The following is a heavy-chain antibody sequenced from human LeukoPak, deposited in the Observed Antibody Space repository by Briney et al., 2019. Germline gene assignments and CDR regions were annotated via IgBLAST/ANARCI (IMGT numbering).Heavy chain of an antibody. CDR2: ITPIFGTP. CDR1: GYTFTSYA. Sequence: ASVKVSCKASGYTFTSYAMHWVRQAPGQGLEWMGEITPIFGTPDYAQKFQGRVTITADESTTTAYMELSSLTSEDTAIYYCASASGTYVGIGDRLDYWGQGTLVTVSS. D-gene: IGHD1-26*01. V-gene: IGHV1-69*13. J-gene: IGHJ4*02. CDR3: ASASGTYVGIGDRLDY.